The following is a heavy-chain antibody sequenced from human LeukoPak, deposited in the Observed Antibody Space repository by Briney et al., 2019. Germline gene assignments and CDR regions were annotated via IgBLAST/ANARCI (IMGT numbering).Heavy chain of an antibody. CDR3: ARDPHCSSTNCPFDL. D-gene: IGHD2-2*01. CDR1: GGSISSSDW. J-gene: IGHJ4*02. Sequence: TSETLSLTCAVSGGSISSSDWWSWVRQPPGRGLEWIGYIWRSGHTNYNPSLKSRVTMSLDKSKNQFSLKLSSVTAADTAIYYCARDPHCSSTNCPFDLWGQGTLVIVSS. CDR2: IWRSGHT. V-gene: IGHV4-4*02.